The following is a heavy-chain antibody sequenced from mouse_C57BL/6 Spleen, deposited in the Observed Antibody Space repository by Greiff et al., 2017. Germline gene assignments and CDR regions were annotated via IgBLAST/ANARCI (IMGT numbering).Heavy chain of an antibody. V-gene: IGHV1-52*01. CDR2: IDPSDSET. CDR1: GYTFTSYW. J-gene: IGHJ2*01. Sequence: QVQLKQPGAELVRPGSSVKLFCKASGYTFTSYWMHWVKQRPIQGLEWIGNIDPSDSETHYNQKFKDKATLTVDKSSSTAYMQLSSLASEDSAVYYSTRSPHLDYWGQGTTLTVSS. CDR3: TRSPHLDY.